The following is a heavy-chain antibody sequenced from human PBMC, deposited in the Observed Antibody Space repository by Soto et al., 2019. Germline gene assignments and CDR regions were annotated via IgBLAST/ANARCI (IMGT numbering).Heavy chain of an antibody. V-gene: IGHV3-74*01. J-gene: IGHJ6*02. CDR3: ARRLELPLGASHYYYGMDV. CDR1: GFDFSTYW. CDR2: IDDDGSST. D-gene: IGHD1-7*01. Sequence: EAQLVESGGGLVQPGGSLRVSCAASGFDFSTYWMHWVRQAPGKGLEWVSRIDDDGSSTRYADSVKGRFTISRDNAKNMVYWEMNSLTTEDTAVYYCARRLELPLGASHYYYGMDVWGQGTTVTVAS.